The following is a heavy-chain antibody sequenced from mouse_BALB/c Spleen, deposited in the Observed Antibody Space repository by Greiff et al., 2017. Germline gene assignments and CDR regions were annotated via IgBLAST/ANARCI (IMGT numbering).Heavy chain of an antibody. CDR1: GFAFSSYD. D-gene: IGHD1-1*01. CDR3: ARHDYYGSSSAWFAY. Sequence: VQLKQSGGGLVKPGGSLKLSCAASGFAFSSYDMSWVRQTPEKRLEWVAYISSGGGSTYYPDTVKGRFTISRDNAKNTLYLQMSSLKSEDTAMYYCARHDYYGSSSAWFAYWGQGTLVTVSA. V-gene: IGHV5-12-1*01. CDR2: ISSGGGST. J-gene: IGHJ3*01.